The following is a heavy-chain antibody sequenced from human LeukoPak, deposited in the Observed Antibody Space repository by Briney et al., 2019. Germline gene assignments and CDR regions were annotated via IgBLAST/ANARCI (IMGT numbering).Heavy chain of an antibody. Sequence: GGSLTLSCAASGFTFSTYWMHWVRQAPGKGLVWVSRITPDGSGTDYADSVRGRFTISRDNAKNSLYLQMNSLRDEDTAVYYCARHDYGGNSGDYWGQGTLVTVSS. CDR2: ITPDGSGT. CDR1: GFTFSTYW. J-gene: IGHJ4*02. V-gene: IGHV3-74*01. D-gene: IGHD4-23*01. CDR3: ARHDYGGNSGDY.